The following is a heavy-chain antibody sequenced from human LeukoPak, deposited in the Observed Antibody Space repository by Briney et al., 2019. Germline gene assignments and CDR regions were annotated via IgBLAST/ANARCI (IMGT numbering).Heavy chain of an antibody. J-gene: IGHJ1*01. CDR3: AKDIQYGSSSIPVFLH. D-gene: IGHD6-6*01. V-gene: IGHV3-9*01. CDR1: GFTFDDYA. CDR2: ISWNSGSI. Sequence: PGGSLRLSCAASGFTFDDYAMHWVRQAPGKGLEWVSGISWNSGSIGYADSVKGRFTISRDNAKNSLYLQMNSLRAEDTALYFCAKDIQYGSSSIPVFLHWGQGALVTVSS.